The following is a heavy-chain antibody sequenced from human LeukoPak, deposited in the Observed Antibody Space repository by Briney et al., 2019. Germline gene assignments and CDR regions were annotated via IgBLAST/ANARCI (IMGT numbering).Heavy chain of an antibody. CDR3: ARVPRDYSRLGY. V-gene: IGHV1-18*01. Sequence: ASVKVSCKASGYTFTSYGISWVRQAPGQGLEWMGWISAHNGDMNYAQKLQGRVTMTRNTSISTAYMELSSLRSEDTAVYYCARVPRDYSRLGYWGQGTLVTVSS. CDR2: ISAHNGDM. CDR1: GYTFTSYG. D-gene: IGHD3-16*01. J-gene: IGHJ4*02.